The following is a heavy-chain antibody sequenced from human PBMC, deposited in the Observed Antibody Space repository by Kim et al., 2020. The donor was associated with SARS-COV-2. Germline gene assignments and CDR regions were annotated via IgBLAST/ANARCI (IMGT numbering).Heavy chain of an antibody. Sequence: GGSLRLSCAASGFIFSNAWMSWVRQAPGKGLEWVGRIKSKANGETTDYAAAVKGRFTISRDDSKNTVDLQMNSLKTEDTALYYCTTVRSYYSFGSWGQGTLVTVSS. V-gene: IGHV3-15*01. CDR1: GFIFSNAW. CDR3: TTVRSYYSFGS. CDR2: IKSKANGETT. J-gene: IGHJ4*02. D-gene: IGHD1-26*01.